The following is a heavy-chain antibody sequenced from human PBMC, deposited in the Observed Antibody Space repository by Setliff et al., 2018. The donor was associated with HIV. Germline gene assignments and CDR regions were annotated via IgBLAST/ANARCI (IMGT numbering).Heavy chain of an antibody. J-gene: IGHJ6*03. CDR2: IVVGSYNT. D-gene: IGHD3-10*01. V-gene: IGHV1-58*02. CDR3: AAASNRRVRGVNLHYYYYMDV. CDR1: GFTFANSA. Sequence: SVKVSCKASGFTFANSAMQWVRQARGQRLEWIGWIVVGSYNTNYAQKFQERVTITRDLSTSTAYMELSSLRSEDTAVYYCAAASNRRVRGVNLHYYYYMDVWGKGTTVTVS.